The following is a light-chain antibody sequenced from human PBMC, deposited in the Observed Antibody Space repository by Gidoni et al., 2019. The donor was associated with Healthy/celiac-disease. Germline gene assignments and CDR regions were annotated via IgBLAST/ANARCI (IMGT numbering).Light chain of an antibody. CDR3: QQLNSYPLT. J-gene: IGKJ4*01. V-gene: IGKV1-9*01. CDR1: QGISSY. CDR2: AAS. Sequence: DIQLTQSPSFLSASVGDRVTITCRASQGISSYLAWYQQKPGKAPTLLIYAASTLQSGVPSRFSGSGSGTEVTLTISSLQPEDFATYYCQQLNSYPLTFGGGTKVEIK.